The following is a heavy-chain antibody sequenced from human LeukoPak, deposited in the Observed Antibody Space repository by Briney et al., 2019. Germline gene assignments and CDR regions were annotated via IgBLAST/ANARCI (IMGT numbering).Heavy chain of an antibody. Sequence: PGRSLRLSCAASGFTFSSYSMNWVRQAPGKGLEWVSSISSSSSYIYYADSVKGRFIISRDNAKNSLYLQMNSLRAEDTAVYYCARDPKWGGNYWGQGTLVTVSS. CDR1: GFTFSSYS. CDR3: ARDPKWGGNY. D-gene: IGHD7-27*01. V-gene: IGHV3-21*06. J-gene: IGHJ4*02. CDR2: ISSSSSYI.